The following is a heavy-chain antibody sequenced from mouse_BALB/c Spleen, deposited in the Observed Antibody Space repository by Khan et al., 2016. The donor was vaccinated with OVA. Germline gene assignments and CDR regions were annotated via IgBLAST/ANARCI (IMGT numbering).Heavy chain of an antibody. J-gene: IGHJ4*01. CDR3: ARENYYGRTCFAMDY. CDR2: IGPGSGST. D-gene: IGHD1-1*01. CDR1: GYTFTNYW. V-gene: IGHV1S41*01. Sequence: DLVKPGASVKLSCKASGYTFTNYWINWIKQRPGQGLEWIGRIGPGSGSTYYNEVFKGKATLTVDTSSSTAYIQLSSLSSEDSAVYFGARENYYGRTCFAMDYWGQGTSVTVSS.